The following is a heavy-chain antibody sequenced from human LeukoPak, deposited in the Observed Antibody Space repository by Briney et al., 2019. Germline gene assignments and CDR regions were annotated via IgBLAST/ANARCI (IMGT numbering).Heavy chain of an antibody. CDR2: INHSGST. CDR1: GGSFSGYY. V-gene: IGHV4-34*01. D-gene: IGHD6-6*01. Sequence: SETLSLTCAVYGGSFSGYYWSWIRHPPGKGLEWSGEINHSGSTNYNPSLKRRVNISVDTSKNQFPLKLSSVTAADTAVYYCGRGDSSSHHFDYWGQGTLVTVSS. CDR3: GRGDSSSHHFDY. J-gene: IGHJ4*02.